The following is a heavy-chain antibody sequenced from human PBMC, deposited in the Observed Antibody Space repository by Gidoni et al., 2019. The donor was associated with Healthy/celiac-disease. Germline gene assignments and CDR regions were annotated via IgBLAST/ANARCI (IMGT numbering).Heavy chain of an antibody. CDR1: GLTFSSYA. V-gene: IGHV3-30-3*01. CDR3: ARGLGIVVVPAAMDV. D-gene: IGHD2-2*03. J-gene: IGHJ6*02. Sequence: QVQLVASGGGVVQPGRSLRLPCAASGLTFSSYAMTWVRQAPGKGLEWVAVISYDGSNKYYADSGKGRFTISRDNSKNTLYLQMNSLRAEDTAVYYCARGLGIVVVPAAMDVWGQGTTVTVSS. CDR2: ISYDGSNK.